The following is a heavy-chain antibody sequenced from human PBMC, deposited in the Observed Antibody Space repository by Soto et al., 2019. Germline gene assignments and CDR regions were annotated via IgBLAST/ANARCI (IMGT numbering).Heavy chain of an antibody. Sequence: QVQLVQSGAEVKKPGSSVKVSCTASGGTFSSYAISWVRQAPGQGLEWMGGFIPISGTANYAQKFQGRATSTADESTSTAYMERSSLRSEDTAVYYCARSQGSSTSLEIYYYYYYGMDVWGQGTTVTVSS. J-gene: IGHJ6*02. D-gene: IGHD2-2*01. CDR3: ARSQGSSTSLEIYYYYYYGMDV. CDR1: GGTFSSYA. V-gene: IGHV1-69*01. CDR2: FIPISGTA.